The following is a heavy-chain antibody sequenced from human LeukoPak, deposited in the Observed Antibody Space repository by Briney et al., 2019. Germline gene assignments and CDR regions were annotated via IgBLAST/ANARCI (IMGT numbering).Heavy chain of an antibody. Sequence: GASVKVSCKASGGPFRAYAITWVRQAPGQGLEWIGGVIPFFGSPNYAQKFQGRVTITTDESTRTDYMEMTSLRSDDTAVYYCARSSTLAATGDNWGQGTLVTVSS. J-gene: IGHJ4*02. D-gene: IGHD2/OR15-2a*01. CDR1: GGPFRAYA. CDR2: VIPFFGSP. V-gene: IGHV1-69*05. CDR3: ARSSTLAATGDN.